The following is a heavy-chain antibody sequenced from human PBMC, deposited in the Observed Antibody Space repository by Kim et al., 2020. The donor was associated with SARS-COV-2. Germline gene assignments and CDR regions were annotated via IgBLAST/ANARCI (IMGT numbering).Heavy chain of an antibody. V-gene: IGHV1-24*01. J-gene: IGHJ5*02. CDR3: ATGPVAGTVLWFDP. D-gene: IGHD6-19*01. Sequence: APKLQGRVTMTEDTSTDTAYMELSSLRSEDTAVYYCATGPVAGTVLWFDPWGQGTLVTVSS.